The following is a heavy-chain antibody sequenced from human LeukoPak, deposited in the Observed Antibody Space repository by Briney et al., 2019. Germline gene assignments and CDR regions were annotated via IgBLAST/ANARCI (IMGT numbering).Heavy chain of an antibody. CDR1: GGSISSHY. V-gene: IGHV4-59*11. Sequence: PSETLSLTCTVSGGSISSHYWSWIRQPPGKGLEWIGYIYYSGSTNYNPSLKSRVTISVDTSKNQFSLKLSSVTAADTAVYYCARGRIDSSGRDFDYWGQGTLVTVSS. J-gene: IGHJ4*02. CDR3: ARGRIDSSGRDFDY. D-gene: IGHD3-22*01. CDR2: IYYSGST.